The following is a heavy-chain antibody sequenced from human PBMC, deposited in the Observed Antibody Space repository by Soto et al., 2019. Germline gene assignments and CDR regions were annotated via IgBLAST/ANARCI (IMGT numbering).Heavy chain of an antibody. CDR3: ARDRSKARYYYYGMDV. Sequence: QVQLQESGPGLVKPSQTLSLTCTVSGGSISSGGYYWSWIRQHPGKGLEWIGYIYYSGSTYYNPSLKSRVTISVDTSKNQFSLKLSSVTAADTAVYYGARDRSKARYYYYGMDVWGQGTTVTVSS. J-gene: IGHJ6*02. CDR1: GGSISSGGYY. V-gene: IGHV4-31*03. CDR2: IYYSGST.